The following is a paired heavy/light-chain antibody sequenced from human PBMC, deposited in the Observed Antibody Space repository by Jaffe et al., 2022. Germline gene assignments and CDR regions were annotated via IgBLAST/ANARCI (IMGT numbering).Heavy chain of an antibody. CDR3: ARGVQGIAAAGTRKNYYYYYYMDV. CDR1: GYTFTSYD. D-gene: IGHD6-13*01. J-gene: IGHJ6*03. Sequence: QVQLVQSGAEVKKPGASVKVSCKASGYTFTSYDINWVRQATGQGLEWMGWMNPNSGNTGYAQKFQGRVTMTRNTSISTAYMELSSLRSEDTAVYYCARGVQGIAAAGTRKNYYYYYYMDVWGKGTTVTVSS. V-gene: IGHV1-8*01. CDR2: MNPNSGNT.
Light chain of an antibody. V-gene: IGKV3-11*01. J-gene: IGKJ4*01. CDR2: DAS. CDR3: QQRSNWPPELT. Sequence: EIVLTQSPATLSLSPGERATLSCRASQSVSSYLAWYQQKPGQAPRLLIYDASNRATGIPARFSGSGSGTDFTLTISSLEPEDFAVYYCQQRSNWPPELTFGGGTKVEIK. CDR1: QSVSSY.